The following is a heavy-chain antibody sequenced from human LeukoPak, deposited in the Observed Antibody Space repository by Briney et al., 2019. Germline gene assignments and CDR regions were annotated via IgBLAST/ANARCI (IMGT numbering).Heavy chain of an antibody. V-gene: IGHV4-34*01. Sequence: SETLSLTCAVYGGSFSGYYWSWIRQPPGKGLEWIGEINHSGSTNYNPSLKSRVTISVDTSKNQFSLKLSSVTAADTAVYYCARSLYGSGSYTHFDYWGQGTLVTVSS. CDR2: INHSGST. CDR3: ARSLYGSGSYTHFDY. D-gene: IGHD3-10*01. CDR1: GGSFSGYY. J-gene: IGHJ4*02.